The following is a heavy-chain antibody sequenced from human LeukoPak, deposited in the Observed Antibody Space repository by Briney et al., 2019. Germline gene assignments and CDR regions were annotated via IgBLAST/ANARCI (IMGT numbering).Heavy chain of an antibody. D-gene: IGHD5-18*01. Sequence: GGSLRLSCAASGFTVSSNYMSWVRQAPGKGLEWVSVIYSGGSTYYADSVKGRFTISRDNSKNTLYLQMNSLRAEDTAVYYCASTDTAMAPFDYWGQGTLVTVPS. CDR2: IYSGGST. CDR1: GFTVSSNY. V-gene: IGHV3-53*01. CDR3: ASTDTAMAPFDY. J-gene: IGHJ4*02.